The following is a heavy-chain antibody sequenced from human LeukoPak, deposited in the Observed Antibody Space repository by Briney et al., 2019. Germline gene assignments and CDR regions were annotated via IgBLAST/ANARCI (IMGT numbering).Heavy chain of an antibody. V-gene: IGHV3-7*01. CDR3: TSWGDTTAEYFQR. CDR2: INPDGRDT. D-gene: IGHD2-21*02. CDR1: GFTFSSYS. Sequence: GGSLRLSCAASGFTFSSYSMNWVRQAPGKGLEWVAHINPDGRDTYYVDSVKGRFTISRDNAQNSMYLQMNSLRVEDTAVYYCTSWGDTTAEYFQRWGQGTLDTVSS. J-gene: IGHJ1*01.